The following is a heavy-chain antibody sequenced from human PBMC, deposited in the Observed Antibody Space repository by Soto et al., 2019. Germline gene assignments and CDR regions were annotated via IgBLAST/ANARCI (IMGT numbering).Heavy chain of an antibody. CDR1: GYTFTSYA. V-gene: IGHV1-3*01. D-gene: IGHD4-17*01. Sequence: ASVKVSCKASGYTFTSYAMHWVRQAPGQRLEWMGWINAGNGNTKYSQKFQGRVTITRDTSVSTAYMELSSLRSEDTAVYYCARSHDYGDYVLYYWGQGTLVTVSS. CDR2: INAGNGNT. CDR3: ARSHDYGDYVLYY. J-gene: IGHJ4*02.